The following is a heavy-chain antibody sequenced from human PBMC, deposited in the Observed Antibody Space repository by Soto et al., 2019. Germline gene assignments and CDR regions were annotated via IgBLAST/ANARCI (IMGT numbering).Heavy chain of an antibody. V-gene: IGHV1-18*01. J-gene: IGHJ6*02. CDR2: ISPYNDDT. Sequence: QAQLVQSGAEVKKPGASVKVSCKASGYRFSSYGISWVRQAPGQGLEWLGWISPYNDDTKYAQKLQGRVTMTTDTSTRTAYMDLRRLSSDDTAVYYCARGCYSDSSGSRNYHYYGMNVWGQGTTITVSS. D-gene: IGHD3-22*01. CDR1: GYRFSSYG. CDR3: ARGCYSDSSGSRNYHYYGMNV.